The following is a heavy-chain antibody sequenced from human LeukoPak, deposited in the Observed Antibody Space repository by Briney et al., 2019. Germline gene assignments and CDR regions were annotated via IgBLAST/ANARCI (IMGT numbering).Heavy chain of an antibody. V-gene: IGHV3-21*01. CDR1: GFTCSSYS. D-gene: IGHD5-24*01. CDR2: ISSSSSYI. J-gene: IGHJ4*02. CDR3: ARVGRGGYVSY. Sequence: PGGSLRLXCAASGFTCSSYSMNWVRQAPGKGLEWVSSISSSSSYIYYADSVKGRFTISRDNAKNSLYLQMNSLRAEDTAVYYCARVGRGGYVSYWGQGTLVTVSS.